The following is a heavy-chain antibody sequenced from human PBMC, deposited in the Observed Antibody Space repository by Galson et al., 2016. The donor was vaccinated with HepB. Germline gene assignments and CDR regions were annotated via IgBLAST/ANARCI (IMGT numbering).Heavy chain of an antibody. CDR2: ITNSGTHI. J-gene: IGHJ4*02. CDR1: GFTFSDYY. CDR3: ATDGYDQKGDDY. D-gene: IGHD5-12*01. V-gene: IGHV3-11*01. Sequence: SLRLSCAASGFTFSDYYMNWIRQAPGKGLEWVAHITNSGTHIYYADSAKGRFTISRDNAKNLLFLQMNRLRAEDSALYYCATDGYDQKGDDYWGQGTLVTVSS.